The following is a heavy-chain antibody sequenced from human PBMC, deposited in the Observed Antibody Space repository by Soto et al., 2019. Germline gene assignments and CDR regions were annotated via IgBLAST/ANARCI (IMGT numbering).Heavy chain of an antibody. J-gene: IGHJ4*02. CDR1: GFTFSTYG. CDR2: ISYDAKHK. D-gene: IGHD3-3*01. Sequence: QVQLVESGGGVVQPGRSLRLSCAASGFTFSTYGMHWVRQAPGKGLEWVAVISYDAKHKYYADSLKGRFTISRDNSKNTLYLQMNSRRAEDTAVYYCAKGAVQDLWSGYYTLFDYWGQGTLVTVSS. CDR3: AKGAVQDLWSGYYTLFDY. V-gene: IGHV3-30*18.